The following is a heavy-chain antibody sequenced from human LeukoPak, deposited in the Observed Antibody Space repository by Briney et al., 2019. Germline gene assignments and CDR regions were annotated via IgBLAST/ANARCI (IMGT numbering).Heavy chain of an antibody. V-gene: IGHV3-21*01. Sequence: PGGSLRLSCAASGFTFSSYSMNWVRQAPGKGLEGVSSISSSSSYIYYADSVKGRFTISRDNAKNSLYLQMKSLRAEDTAVYYCARGAFTFTTVTYYFDYWGQGTLVTVSS. J-gene: IGHJ4*02. CDR1: GFTFSSYS. CDR3: ARGAFTFTTVTYYFDY. CDR2: ISSSSSYI. D-gene: IGHD4-17*01.